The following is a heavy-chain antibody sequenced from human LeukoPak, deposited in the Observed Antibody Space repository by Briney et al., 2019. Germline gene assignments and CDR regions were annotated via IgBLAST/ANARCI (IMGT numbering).Heavy chain of an antibody. CDR2: INPNSGGT. V-gene: IGHV1-2*02. J-gene: IGHJ5*02. Sequence: GASVKVSCKASGYTFTGYYMHWVRQAPGQGLEWMGWINPNSGGTNYAQKFQGRVTMTRDTSISTAYMELSRLRSDDTAVYYCARLRGSGSQSDNWFDPWGQGTLVTVSS. CDR3: ARLRGSGSQSDNWFDP. CDR1: GYTFTGYY. D-gene: IGHD3-10*01.